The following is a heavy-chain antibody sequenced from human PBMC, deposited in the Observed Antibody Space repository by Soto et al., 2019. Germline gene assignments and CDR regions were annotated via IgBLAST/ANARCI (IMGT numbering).Heavy chain of an antibody. V-gene: IGHV4-59*01. CDR2: IFYSGST. D-gene: IGHD3-10*02. Sequence: QVQLQESGPGLVKPSETLSLTCTVSGGSISSYYWSWIRQPPGKGLEWIGFIFYSGSTSYNPSLKSSVAISIDTSEYQFSLQLNSVTAADTAVYYCAGMLGAAVLSFASWGQGTLVAVSS. CDR1: GGSISSYY. J-gene: IGHJ5*01. CDR3: AGMLGAAVLSFAS.